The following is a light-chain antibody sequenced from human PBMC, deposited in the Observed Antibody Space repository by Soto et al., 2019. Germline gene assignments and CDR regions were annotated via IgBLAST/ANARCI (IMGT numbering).Light chain of an antibody. Sequence: QSVLTQPASVSGSPGQSITISCTGTSSDVGGYNYVSWYQQHPGKAPKFMIYEVSNRPSGVSNRFSGSKSGNTASLTISGLQDEEEADYYCSSYTSSSTLVVFGGGTKLTVL. CDR2: EVS. CDR1: SSDVGGYNY. J-gene: IGLJ2*01. V-gene: IGLV2-14*01. CDR3: SSYTSSSTLVV.